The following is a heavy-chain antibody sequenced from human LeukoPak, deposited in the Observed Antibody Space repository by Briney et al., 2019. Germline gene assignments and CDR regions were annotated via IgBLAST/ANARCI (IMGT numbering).Heavy chain of an antibody. Sequence: SETLSLTCAVYGGSFSGYYWSWIRQPPGKGLEWIGEINHSGSTNYNPSLKSRVTTSVDTSKNQFSLKLSSVTAADTAVYYCASYTAGGGGLDYWGQGTLVTLSS. V-gene: IGHV4-34*01. CDR3: ASYTAGGGGLDY. CDR2: INHSGST. J-gene: IGHJ4*02. CDR1: GGSFSGYY. D-gene: IGHD5-18*01.